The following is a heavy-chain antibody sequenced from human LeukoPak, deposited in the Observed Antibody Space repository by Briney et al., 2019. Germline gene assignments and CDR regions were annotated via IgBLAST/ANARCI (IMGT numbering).Heavy chain of an antibody. CDR1: GYTFTGYY. V-gene: IGHV1-2*04. Sequence: GASVKVSCKASGYTFTGYYMHWVRQAPGQGLEWMGWINPNSGGTNYAQKFQGWVTMTRDTSISTAYMELSRLRSDDTAVYYCARVRTVVTQDWFDPWGQGTLVTVSS. CDR3: ARVRTVVTQDWFDP. J-gene: IGHJ5*02. CDR2: INPNSGGT. D-gene: IGHD4-23*01.